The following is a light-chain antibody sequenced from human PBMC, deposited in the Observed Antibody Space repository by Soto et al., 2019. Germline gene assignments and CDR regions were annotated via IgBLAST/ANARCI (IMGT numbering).Light chain of an antibody. Sequence: DIQMTQSPSSLSASVGDRVTITCQASQDISNYLNWYQQKPGKAPKLLIYDASNLETGVPSRFSGSGSRTDFTLTNSSLKPEDIATYYCQQYDKLPPYTFGQGTKLEIK. CDR2: DAS. V-gene: IGKV1-33*01. CDR3: QQYDKLPPYT. CDR1: QDISNY. J-gene: IGKJ2*01.